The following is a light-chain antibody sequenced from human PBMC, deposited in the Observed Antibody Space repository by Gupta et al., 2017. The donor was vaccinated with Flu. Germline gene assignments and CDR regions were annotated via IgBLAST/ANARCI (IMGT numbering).Light chain of an antibody. CDR2: KAA. Sequence: PSTLSASVGDRVAITCRASQSISSWWEWDQQKTGKDKKILSDKAARVESGVTSRFSGSGYETECTLTISRRQPEDFANYDGQHENSSSWTFGQGTKVEIK. J-gene: IGKJ1*01. CDR3: QHENSSSWT. V-gene: IGKV1-5*03. CDR1: QSISSW.